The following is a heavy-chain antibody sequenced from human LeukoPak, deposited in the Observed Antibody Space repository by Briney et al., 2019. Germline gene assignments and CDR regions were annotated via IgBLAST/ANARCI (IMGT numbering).Heavy chain of an antibody. V-gene: IGHV4-59*01. CDR1: GGSISSYY. D-gene: IGHD2-2*01. CDR2: IYYSGNT. CDR3: ARDLGYCSSTSRYNWFGP. J-gene: IGHJ5*02. Sequence: PSETLSLTCTVSGGSISSYYWSWIRQPPGKGLEWIGYIYYSGNTNYNPSLKSRVTMSVDTSKNQFSLKLSSVTAADTAVYYCARDLGYCSSTSRYNWFGPWGQGSLVTVSS.